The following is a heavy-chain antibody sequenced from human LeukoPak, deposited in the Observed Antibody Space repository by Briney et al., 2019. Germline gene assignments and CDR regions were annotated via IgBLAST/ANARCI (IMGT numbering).Heavy chain of an antibody. Sequence: GMSLRLSCAASGFTFSENNVHWVRQAPGKGLEWVALLSNDGNNYAYADSVKGRFTLSGDKSKTPLYLQMNSLRAEDTAVYYCARDRSGFYSVDYWGQGTLVTVSS. J-gene: IGHJ4*02. CDR1: GFTFSENN. CDR2: LSNDGNNY. CDR3: ARDRSGFYSVDY. D-gene: IGHD5-12*01. V-gene: IGHV3-30-3*01.